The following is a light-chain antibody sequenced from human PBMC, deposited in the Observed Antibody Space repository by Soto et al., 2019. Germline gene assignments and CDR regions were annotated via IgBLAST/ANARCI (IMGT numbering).Light chain of an antibody. V-gene: IGKV3-15*01. Sequence: EIVMTQSPATLSVSPGERATLSCRASQSVSSNLAWYQQKPGQAPRLLIYGASTRATGIPARFSGSGSGTEFTLTNSSLKSLDFAVYYCQQYNNRPPITFGQGTRLETK. CDR2: GAS. J-gene: IGKJ5*01. CDR1: QSVSSN. CDR3: QQYNNRPPIT.